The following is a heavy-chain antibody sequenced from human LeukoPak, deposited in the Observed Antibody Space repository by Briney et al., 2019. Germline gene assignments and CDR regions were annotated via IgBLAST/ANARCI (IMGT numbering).Heavy chain of an antibody. CDR1: GGSISSGGYY. V-gene: IGHV4-31*03. CDR2: IYYSGST. D-gene: IGHD3-10*01. J-gene: IGHJ4*02. CDR3: ASRFGELFDYVY. Sequence: SQTLSLTCTVSGGSISSGGYYWSWIRQHPGKGLERIGYIYYSGSTYYNPSLKSRVTISLDTSKNQFSLNLNSVTAAGTAVYYCASRFGELFDYVYWGQGTLVTVSS.